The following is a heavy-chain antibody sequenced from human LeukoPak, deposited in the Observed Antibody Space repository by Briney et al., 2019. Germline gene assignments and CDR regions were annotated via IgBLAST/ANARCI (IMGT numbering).Heavy chain of an antibody. D-gene: IGHD6-13*01. V-gene: IGHV4-59*01. CDR2: IYYSGST. CDR3: ARVSPYSSSWYYFDY. J-gene: IGHJ4*02. Sequence: SETLSLTCAVSGGSMSSSYWSWIRQPPGKGLDWIGYIYYSGSTNYNPSLKSRVTISVDTSKNQFSLKLTSVTAADTAVCYCARVSPYSSSWYYFDYWGQGILVTVSS. CDR1: GGSMSSSY.